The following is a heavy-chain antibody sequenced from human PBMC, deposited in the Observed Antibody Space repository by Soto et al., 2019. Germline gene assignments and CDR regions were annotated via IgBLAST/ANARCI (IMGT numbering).Heavy chain of an antibody. V-gene: IGHV2-5*01. J-gene: IGHJ3*02. D-gene: IGHD6-19*01. Sequence: QITLKESGPTLVKPTQTLTLTFTFSGFSLSTSGVGVGWIRQPPGKALECLALIYWNDDKSYSPSLKSRLTITNDNSENQGVLTMTNMDPVDTGTHDCAHGRGGIAVADDAFHIWGQGTMVTVSS. CDR3: AHGRGGIAVADDAFHI. CDR2: IYWNDDK. CDR1: GFSLSTSGVG.